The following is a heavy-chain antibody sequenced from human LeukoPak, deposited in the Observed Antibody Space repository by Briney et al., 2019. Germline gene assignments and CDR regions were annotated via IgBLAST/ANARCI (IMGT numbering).Heavy chain of an antibody. Sequence: GGSLRLSCAASGFTFSSYSMNWVRQAPGKGLEWVSSISSSSSYIYYADSVKGRFTISRDNAKNSLYLQMNSLRAEDTAVYYCARDPYYYDSSGYPPSYAFDIWGQGTMVTVSS. V-gene: IGHV3-21*01. J-gene: IGHJ3*02. CDR1: GFTFSSYS. CDR2: ISSSSSYI. CDR3: ARDPYYYDSSGYPPSYAFDI. D-gene: IGHD3-22*01.